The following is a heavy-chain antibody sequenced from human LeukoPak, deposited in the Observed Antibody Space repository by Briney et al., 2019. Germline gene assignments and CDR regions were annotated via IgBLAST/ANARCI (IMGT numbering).Heavy chain of an antibody. D-gene: IGHD1/OR15-1a*01. Sequence: GGSLRLSCAASGFTFSSYEMNWVRQAPGKGLEWVAFIWYDGNNKYYADSVKGRFTISRDNSKNTLYLQINSLRTEDTAVYYCAKLSKQQPTDYWGQGTLVTVSS. V-gene: IGHV3-30*02. CDR3: AKLSKQQPTDY. J-gene: IGHJ4*02. CDR2: IWYDGNNK. CDR1: GFTFSSYE.